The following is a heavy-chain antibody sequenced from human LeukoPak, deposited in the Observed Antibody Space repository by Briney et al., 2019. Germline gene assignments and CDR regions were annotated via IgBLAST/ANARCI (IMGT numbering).Heavy chain of an antibody. CDR1: GFTFSSYG. D-gene: IGHD5-24*01. V-gene: IGHV3-33*01. Sequence: QAGGSLRLSCAASGFTFSSYGMHWVRQAPGKGLEWVAVIWYDGSNKYYADSVKGRFTISRDNSKNTLYLQMNSLRAEDTAVYYCARDLGGYNPRVAFDCWGQGTLINVSS. CDR2: IWYDGSNK. J-gene: IGHJ4*02. CDR3: ARDLGGYNPRVAFDC.